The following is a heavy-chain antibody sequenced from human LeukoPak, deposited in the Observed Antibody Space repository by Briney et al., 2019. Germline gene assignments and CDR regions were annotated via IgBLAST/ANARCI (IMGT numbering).Heavy chain of an antibody. V-gene: IGHV1-18*01. J-gene: IGHJ3*02. CDR3: ARAGGWSREDYKDESYHI. CDR2: TNTYKGNT. D-gene: IGHD6-19*01. CDR1: GYTFTNFG. Sequence: ASVRVSCKASGYTFTNFGISWVRQAPGQGLEWMGWTNTYKGNTYYAQNFQDRVTMTTDTSTTTGYMELRSLTSDDTAIYYCARAGGWSREDYKDESYHIWGQGTVVTVSS.